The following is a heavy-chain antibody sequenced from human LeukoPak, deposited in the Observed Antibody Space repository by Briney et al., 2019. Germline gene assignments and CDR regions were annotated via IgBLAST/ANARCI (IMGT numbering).Heavy chain of an antibody. CDR2: ISGSGGST. CDR1: GFTFSSYA. D-gene: IGHD3-3*01. Sequence: GGSLRLSCAASGFTFSSYAMSWVRQAPGEGLEWVSAISGSGGSTYYADSVKGRFTISRDNSKNTLYLQMNSLRAEDTAVYYCAKGSVRFLEWLLSPFDYWGQGTLVTVSS. CDR3: AKGSVRFLEWLLSPFDY. J-gene: IGHJ4*02. V-gene: IGHV3-23*01.